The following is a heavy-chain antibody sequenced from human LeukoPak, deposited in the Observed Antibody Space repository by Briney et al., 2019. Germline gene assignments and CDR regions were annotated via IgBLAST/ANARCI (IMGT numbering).Heavy chain of an antibody. CDR2: ISSSGRNK. CDR1: GFTVSNYE. CDR3: ARDLVQLWSKDY. Sequence: GGSLRLSCAASGFTVSNYEFNWVRQAPGKGLEWVSYISSSGRNKYSADSVKGRFTFSRDNAKNSLYLQMTSLRAEETAVYYCARDLVQLWSKDYWGQGTLVTVSS. V-gene: IGHV3-48*03. D-gene: IGHD5-18*01. J-gene: IGHJ4*02.